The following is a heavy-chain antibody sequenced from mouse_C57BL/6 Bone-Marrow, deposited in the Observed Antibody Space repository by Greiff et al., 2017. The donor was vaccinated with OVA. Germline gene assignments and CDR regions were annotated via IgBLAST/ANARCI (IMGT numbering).Heavy chain of an antibody. V-gene: IGHV5-12*01. D-gene: IGHD1-1*01. CDR3: ARPSHYYGSSSSFDV. J-gene: IGHJ1*03. CDR2: ISNGGGST. Sequence: EVQLVESGGGLVQPGGSLKLSCAASGFTFSDYYMYWVRQTPEKRLEWVAYISNGGGSTYYPDTVKGRFTISRDNAKNTLYLQMSRLKSEDTAMYYCARPSHYYGSSSSFDVWGTGTTVTVSS. CDR1: GFTFSDYY.